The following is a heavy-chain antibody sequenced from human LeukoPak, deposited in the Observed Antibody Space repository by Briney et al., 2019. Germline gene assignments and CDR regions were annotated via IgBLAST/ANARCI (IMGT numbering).Heavy chain of an antibody. CDR1: GFTFSSYG. Sequence: GGSLRLSCAASGFTFSSYGMHWVRQAPGKGLEWVAVIWYDGSNKYYADSVKGRLTISRDNSKNTLYLQMNSLRAEDTAVYYCARDPYGDYVYAFDIWGQGTMVTVSS. D-gene: IGHD4-17*01. J-gene: IGHJ3*02. CDR3: ARDPYGDYVYAFDI. V-gene: IGHV3-33*01. CDR2: IWYDGSNK.